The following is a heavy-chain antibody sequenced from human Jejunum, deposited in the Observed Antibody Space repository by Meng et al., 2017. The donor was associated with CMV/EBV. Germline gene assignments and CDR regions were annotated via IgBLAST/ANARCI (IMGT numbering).Heavy chain of an antibody. Sequence: SGFTFNSYAMSWVRQAPGKGLEWVGRIKSKTDGGTTDYAAPVKGRFTISRDDSKNTLYLQMNSLRTEDTAVYYCTPMVSSGWYGPFDYWGQGTLVTVSS. V-gene: IGHV3-15*01. CDR2: IKSKTDGGTT. D-gene: IGHD6-19*01. CDR1: GFTFNSYA. CDR3: TPMVSSGWYGPFDY. J-gene: IGHJ4*02.